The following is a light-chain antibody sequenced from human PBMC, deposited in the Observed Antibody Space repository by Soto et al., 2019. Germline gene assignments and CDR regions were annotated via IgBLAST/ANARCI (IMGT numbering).Light chain of an antibody. CDR2: KAS. V-gene: IGKV1-5*03. J-gene: IGKJ1*01. CDR3: QQYNSYSPVT. Sequence: ITQSPATLSASVGDRVTITCRASQSISSWLAWYQQKPGKAPKLLIYKASSLESGVPSRFSGSGSGTEFTLTISSLQPDDFATYYCQQYNSYSPVTFGQGTKVDIK. CDR1: QSISSW.